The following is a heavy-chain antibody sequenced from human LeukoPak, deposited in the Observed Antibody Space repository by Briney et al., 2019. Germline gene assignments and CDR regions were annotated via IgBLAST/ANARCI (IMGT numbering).Heavy chain of an antibody. CDR2: ISGSGGTT. J-gene: IGHJ4*02. CDR1: GITLSNYG. CDR3: AKRGVVIRVILVGFHKEAYYFDS. V-gene: IGHV3-23*01. Sequence: GGSLRLSCAVSGITLSNYGMSWVRQTPGKGLERVAGISGSGGTTSYADSVKGRFTISRDNPKNTLYLQMNSLRAEDTAVYFCAKRGVVIRVILVGFHKEAYYFDSWSQGALVTVSS. D-gene: IGHD3-22*01.